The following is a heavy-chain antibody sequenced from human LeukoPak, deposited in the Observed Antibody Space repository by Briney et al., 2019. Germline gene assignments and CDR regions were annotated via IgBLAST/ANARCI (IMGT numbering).Heavy chain of an antibody. J-gene: IGHJ5*02. D-gene: IGHD5-24*01. Sequence: VASVKVSCKASGYTFTSYGISWVRQAPGQGLEWMGWISGYNGNTNYVQKLQGRVTMTTDTSTSTAYMELRSLRSDDTAVYYCARGVSVSWATRRWVRWFDPWGQGTLVTVSS. V-gene: IGHV1-18*01. CDR2: ISGYNGNT. CDR1: GYTFTSYG. CDR3: ARGVSVSWATRRWVRWFDP.